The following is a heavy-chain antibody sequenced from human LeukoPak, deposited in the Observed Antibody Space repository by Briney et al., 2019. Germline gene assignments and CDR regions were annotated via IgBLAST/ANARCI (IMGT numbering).Heavy chain of an antibody. Sequence: GASVKVSCKASGGTFTGYYMHWVRQAPGQGLEWMGWINPNSGGTNYAQKFQGRVTMTRDTSISTAYMELSRLRSDDTAVYYCARGASGWLSGSPGFDIWGQGTMVTVSS. CDR3: ARGASGWLSGSPGFDI. V-gene: IGHV1-2*02. CDR2: INPNSGGT. J-gene: IGHJ3*02. D-gene: IGHD1-26*01. CDR1: GGTFTGYY.